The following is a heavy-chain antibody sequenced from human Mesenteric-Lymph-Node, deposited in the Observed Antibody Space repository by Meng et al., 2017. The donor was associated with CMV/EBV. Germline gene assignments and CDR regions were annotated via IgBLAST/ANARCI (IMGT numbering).Heavy chain of an antibody. Sequence: ASVKVSCKASGYTFTDYYMHWVRQAPGQGLEWMGWINPNSGGTNFAQRFQGRVTMPRDTSISTAYMELYWLTSDDTAVYYCVPRGDFWSGFEDYWGLGTLVTVSS. D-gene: IGHD3-3*01. CDR3: VPRGDFWSGFEDY. J-gene: IGHJ4*02. V-gene: IGHV1-2*02. CDR1: GYTFTDYY. CDR2: INPNSGGT.